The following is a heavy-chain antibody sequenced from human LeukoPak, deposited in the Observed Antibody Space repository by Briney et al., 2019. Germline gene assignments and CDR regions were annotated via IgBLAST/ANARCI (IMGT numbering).Heavy chain of an antibody. J-gene: IGHJ5*02. D-gene: IGHD6-13*01. Sequence: ASVKVSSKVSGYTFSGYYIHWVRQAPGQGLEWMGWISPGTGGTNYAQKFQGRVTMTRDTSIATVYLEVNSLTSDDTAVYFCATIRTSAAALGQGTLVAVSS. V-gene: IGHV1-2*02. CDR3: ATIRTSAAA. CDR2: ISPGTGGT. CDR1: GYTFSGYY.